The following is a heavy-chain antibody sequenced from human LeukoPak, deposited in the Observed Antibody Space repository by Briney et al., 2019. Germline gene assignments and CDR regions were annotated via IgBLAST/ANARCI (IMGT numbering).Heavy chain of an antibody. CDR1: GFTFNRNA. Sequence: TGGSLRLSCAASGFTFNRNAISWVRQAPGKGLEWVSTIGGSGDKTFYADSVKGRFTTSRDNSKNMVHLQMNSLTGEDTALYYCVRRGDASSGWGDHDFWGQGALVTVSS. CDR3: VRRGDASSGWGDHDF. J-gene: IGHJ4*02. D-gene: IGHD6-19*01. V-gene: IGHV3-23*01. CDR2: IGGSGDKT.